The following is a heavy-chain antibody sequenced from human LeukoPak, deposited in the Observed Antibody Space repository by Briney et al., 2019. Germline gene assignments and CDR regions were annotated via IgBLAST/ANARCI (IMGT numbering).Heavy chain of an antibody. CDR3: ARASIVFELDP. CDR2: INPNSGGT. Sequence: GASVNVSCKASGYTFTGNYMHWVRQAPGQGLEWMGWINPNSGGTNYAQKFQGRVTMTRDTSISTAYMELSRLRSDDTAVYYCARASIVFELDPWGQGTLVTVSS. D-gene: IGHD2-15*01. V-gene: IGHV1-2*02. CDR1: GYTFTGNY. J-gene: IGHJ5*02.